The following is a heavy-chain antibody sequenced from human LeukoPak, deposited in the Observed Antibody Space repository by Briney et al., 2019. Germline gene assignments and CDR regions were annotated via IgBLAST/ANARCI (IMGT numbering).Heavy chain of an antibody. CDR2: TYYRSNWCY. D-gene: IGHD6-13*01. CDR3: ARGGFGQQRTFDY. CDR1: GDSVSSNSAA. Sequence: SQTLSLTCAISGDSVSSNSAAWNWIRQSPSRGLEWLGRTYYRSNWCYNYAVSVKSRITINPDTSKDQFSLQLNSVTPEDTAIYYCARGGFGQQRTFDYWGQGTLVIVSS. J-gene: IGHJ4*02. V-gene: IGHV6-1*01.